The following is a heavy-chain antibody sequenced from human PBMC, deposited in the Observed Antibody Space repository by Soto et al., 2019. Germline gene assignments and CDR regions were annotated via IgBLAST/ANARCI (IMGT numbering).Heavy chain of an antibody. D-gene: IGHD3-10*01. J-gene: IGHJ4*02. CDR3: ANAKGSPGSYYFDY. V-gene: IGHV3-9*01. CDR2: ISWNSGSI. Sequence: EVQLVESGGGLVQPGRSLRLSCAASGFTFDDYAMHWVRQAPGKGLEWVSGISWNSGSIGYADSVKGRFTISRDNAKNSLYLQMNSLRAEDTALYYCANAKGSPGSYYFDYWGQGTLVTVSS. CDR1: GFTFDDYA.